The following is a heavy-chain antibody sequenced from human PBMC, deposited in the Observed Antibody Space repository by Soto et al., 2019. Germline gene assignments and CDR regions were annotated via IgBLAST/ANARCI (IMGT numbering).Heavy chain of an antibody. J-gene: IGHJ5*02. V-gene: IGHV4-34*01. D-gene: IGHD3-16*01. CDR1: GGSFSGYY. Sequence: QVQLKQWGAGLWKPSETLSLTCAVYGGSFSGYYWSWIRQYPDKGLEWIGEIYHEGSTKYNPSLKNRGTRLIDRCGTQFALNLRSVTAADTAVYYCARGRAGLGPWGQGTLVTVSS. CDR2: IYHEGST. CDR3: ARGRAGLGP.